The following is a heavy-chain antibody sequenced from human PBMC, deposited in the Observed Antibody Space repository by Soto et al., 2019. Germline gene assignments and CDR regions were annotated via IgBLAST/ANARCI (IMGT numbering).Heavy chain of an antibody. J-gene: IGHJ6*02. D-gene: IGHD2-2*01. V-gene: IGHV3-23*01. CDR1: GVTFSTYA. Sequence: EVQLLESGGGLVQPGGSLRLSCAASGVTFSTYAMSWVRQAPGKGLEWVSAISGRGDSIYYADSVKGRFTISRDNSNNTRYLQMNSLRAEDTAVYYCAKSLIPAAIYSYYYGMDVWGQGTTVTVSS. CDR2: ISGRGDSI. CDR3: AKSLIPAAIYSYYYGMDV.